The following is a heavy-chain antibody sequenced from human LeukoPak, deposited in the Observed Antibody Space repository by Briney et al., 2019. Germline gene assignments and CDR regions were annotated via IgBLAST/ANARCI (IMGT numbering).Heavy chain of an antibody. Sequence: SETLSLTCTVSGGSISSYYWSWIRQPPGKGLEWIGYIYYSGSTNYNPSLKSRVTISVDTSKNQFSLKLSSVTAADTAVYYCATDHRAGNMRFDPWGQGTLVTVSS. V-gene: IGHV4-59*01. J-gene: IGHJ5*02. CDR3: ATDHRAGNMRFDP. CDR2: IYYSGST. CDR1: GGSISSYY. D-gene: IGHD2/OR15-2a*01.